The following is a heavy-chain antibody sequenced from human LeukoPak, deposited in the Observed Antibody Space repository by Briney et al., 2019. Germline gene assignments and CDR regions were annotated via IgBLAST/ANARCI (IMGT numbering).Heavy chain of an antibody. CDR2: TNYDGSDR. Sequence: GGSLRLSCAASGFTFRNYAMYWVRQAPGKGLEWVAFTNYDGSDRCYADSVKGRFTVSRDNPKNTLYSQMNSLRTEDTAVYYCAKDLPDRYSLEYWGQGTMVTVPS. CDR3: AKDLPDRYSLEY. V-gene: IGHV3-30*02. D-gene: IGHD2-15*01. J-gene: IGHJ4*02. CDR1: GFTFRNYA.